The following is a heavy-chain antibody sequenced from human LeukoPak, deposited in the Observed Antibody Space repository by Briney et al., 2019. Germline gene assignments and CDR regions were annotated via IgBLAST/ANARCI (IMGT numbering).Heavy chain of an antibody. CDR2: IYTSGST. Sequence: SETLSLTRTVSGGSISSYYWSWIRQPAGKGLEWIGRIYTSGSTNYNPSLNSRVTMSVDTSKNQFSLKLSSVTAADTAVDYCARNFRFSSPVAMDVWGKGTTVTVSS. CDR3: ARNFRFSSPVAMDV. V-gene: IGHV4-4*07. CDR1: GGSISSYY. D-gene: IGHD4-23*01. J-gene: IGHJ6*03.